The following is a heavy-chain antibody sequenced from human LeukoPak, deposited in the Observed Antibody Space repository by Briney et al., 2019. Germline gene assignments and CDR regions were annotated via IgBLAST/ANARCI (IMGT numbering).Heavy chain of an antibody. D-gene: IGHD3-16*01. CDR2: INHSGST. Sequence: SETLSLTCTVSGGSISSSGYNWSWIRQPPGKGLEWIGEINHSGSTNYNPSLKSRVTISVDTSKNQFSLKLSSVTAAGTAVYYCARGVRPYYFDYWGQGTLVTVSS. CDR3: ARGVRPYYFDY. V-gene: IGHV4-39*07. CDR1: GGSISSSGYN. J-gene: IGHJ4*02.